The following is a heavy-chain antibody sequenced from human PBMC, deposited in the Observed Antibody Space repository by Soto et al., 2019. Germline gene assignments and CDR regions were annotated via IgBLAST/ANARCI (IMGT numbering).Heavy chain of an antibody. D-gene: IGHD2-15*01. CDR2: IRGFSPYT. CDR3: ARDRGYDAHEFYSNAMDV. CDR1: GFTFRTYT. V-gene: IGHV3-21*01. J-gene: IGHJ6*02. Sequence: GWSLRLSCISSGFTFRTYTMNWFRKAPGKGLEWVSGIRGFSPYTFYAESVKGRFTISRDNAKNSLFLQMNSLRAEDTAVYYCARDRGYDAHEFYSNAMDVWGQGTTVTVSS.